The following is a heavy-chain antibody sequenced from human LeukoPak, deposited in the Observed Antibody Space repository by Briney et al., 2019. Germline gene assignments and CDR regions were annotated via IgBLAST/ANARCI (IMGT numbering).Heavy chain of an antibody. Sequence: SQTLSLTCTVSGGSISSGDYYWSWIRQPPGKGLEWIGYIYYSGNTYYNPSLKSRVTISVDTSKNQFSLKLSSMTAADTAVYYCARAYDILTGPGAYYFDYWGQGTLVTVSS. CDR3: ARAYDILTGPGAYYFDY. CDR2: IYYSGNT. V-gene: IGHV4-30-4*01. CDR1: GGSISSGDYY. D-gene: IGHD3-9*01. J-gene: IGHJ4*02.